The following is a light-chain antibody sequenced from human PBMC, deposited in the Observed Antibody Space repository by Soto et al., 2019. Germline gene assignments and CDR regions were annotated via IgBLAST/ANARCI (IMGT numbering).Light chain of an antibody. V-gene: IGLV2-8*01. CDR1: SSDVGAYNY. Sequence: QSALTQPPSASGFPGQSVTISCTGTSSDVGAYNYVSWYQQHPGKAPKLMIYDVSKRPSGVPDRFSGSKSGNTASLTVSGLQAEDEADFYCISYAGSSIWVFGGGTKLTVL. CDR2: DVS. J-gene: IGLJ3*02. CDR3: ISYAGSSIWV.